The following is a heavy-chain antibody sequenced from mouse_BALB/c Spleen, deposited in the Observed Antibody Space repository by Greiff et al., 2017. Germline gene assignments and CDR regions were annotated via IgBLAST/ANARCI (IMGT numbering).Heavy chain of an antibody. CDR2: IYPGSGST. Sequence: LQQPGSELVRPGASVKLSCKASGYTFTSYWMHWVKQRPGQGLEWIGNIYPGSGSTNYDEKFKSKATLTVDTSSSTAYMQLSSLTSEDSAVYYCTRAYYDYNYYAMDYWGQGTSVTVSA. CDR1: GYTFTSYW. V-gene: IGHV1S22*01. J-gene: IGHJ4*01. CDR3: TRAYYDYNYYAMDY. D-gene: IGHD2-4*01.